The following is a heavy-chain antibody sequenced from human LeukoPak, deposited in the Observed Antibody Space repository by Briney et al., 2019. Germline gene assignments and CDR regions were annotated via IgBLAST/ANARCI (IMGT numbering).Heavy chain of an antibody. V-gene: IGHV1-2*02. J-gene: IGHJ6*03. CDR3: ARDLESPGELQYSYYMDV. Sequence: ASVKVSCKASGYTFTDYYMHWVRQAPGQGLEWMGWINPNSGGTNYAQKFQGRVTMTRDTSISTASMDLGRLTSDHSAVYYCARDLESPGELQYSYYMDVWGNGTTVPVSS. D-gene: IGHD2-2*02. CDR2: INPNSGGT. CDR1: GYTFTDYY.